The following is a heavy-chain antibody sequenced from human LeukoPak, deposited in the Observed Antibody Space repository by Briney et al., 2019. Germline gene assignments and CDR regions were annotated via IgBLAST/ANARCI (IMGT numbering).Heavy chain of an antibody. V-gene: IGHV4-39*07. CDR1: GGCISSSSYY. CDR2: MYYIGST. J-gene: IGHJ5*02. Sequence: SETLSLTCTVSGGCISSSSYYWGWIGQPPGKGLEWIGSMYYIGSTYYNPSLKSRVTISVDTSKNQFSLKLSSVTAADTAVYYCARDCWDILTGDNWFDPWGQGTLVTVSS. D-gene: IGHD3-9*01. CDR3: ARDCWDILTGDNWFDP.